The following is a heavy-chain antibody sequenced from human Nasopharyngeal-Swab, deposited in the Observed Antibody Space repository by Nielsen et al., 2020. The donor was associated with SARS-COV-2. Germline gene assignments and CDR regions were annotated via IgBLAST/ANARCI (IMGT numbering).Heavy chain of an antibody. J-gene: IGHJ4*02. CDR3: ARDFATAMVILDY. Sequence: GESLKISCAASGFTFSSYGMHWVRQAPGKGLEWVAVIWYDGSNKYYADSAKGRFTISRDNSKNTLYLQMNSLRAEDTAVYYCARDFATAMVILDYWGQGTLVTVSS. D-gene: IGHD5-18*01. CDR1: GFTFSSYG. V-gene: IGHV3-33*01. CDR2: IWYDGSNK.